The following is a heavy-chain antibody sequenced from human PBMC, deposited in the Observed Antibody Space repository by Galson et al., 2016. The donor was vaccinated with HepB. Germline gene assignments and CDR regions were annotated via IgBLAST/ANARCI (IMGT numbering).Heavy chain of an antibody. J-gene: IGHJ5*01. CDR1: GGSFSGYY. CDR3: ARGFRRDYYGSVIYRGPYWFDS. D-gene: IGHD3-10*01. CDR2: INQSGST. V-gene: IGHV4-34*01. Sequence: SETLSLTCAVYGGSFSGYYWSWIRQPPGKGLEWIGEINQSGSTNYNPSLKRRVTISIDTSKNQFSLKMTSVTAADTAVYYCARGFRRDYYGSVIYRGPYWFDSWGQGTLVTVSS.